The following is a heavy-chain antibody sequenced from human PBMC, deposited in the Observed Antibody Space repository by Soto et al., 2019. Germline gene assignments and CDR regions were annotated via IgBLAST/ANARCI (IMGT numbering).Heavy chain of an antibody. V-gene: IGHV6-1*01. CDR1: GDSVCSNTDA. CDR3: ERGVAGSGFDL. Sequence: SQTLSLTSSISGDSVCSNTDAWNWIRSSPSRGLEWLGRTYYRSNWRHDYSVSVKSRITVNPDTSKNHFSLQLNSVTPDDTAVYYCERGVAGSGFDLWGQGTLVTVSS. D-gene: IGHD6-19*01. J-gene: IGHJ4*02. CDR2: TYYRSNWRH.